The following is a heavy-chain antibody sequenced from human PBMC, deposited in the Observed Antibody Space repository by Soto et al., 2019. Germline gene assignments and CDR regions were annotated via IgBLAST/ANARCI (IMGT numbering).Heavy chain of an antibody. D-gene: IGHD3-22*01. CDR2: ISSSSSYI. V-gene: IGHV3-21*01. CDR3: ASPAALYDSSGYYLYFQH. J-gene: IGHJ1*01. Sequence: LRLSCAASGFTFSSYSMNWVRQSPGKGLEWVSSISSSSSYIYYADSVKGRFTISRDNAKNSLYLQMNSLRAEDTAVYYCASPAALYDSSGYYLYFQHWGQGTLVTV. CDR1: GFTFSSYS.